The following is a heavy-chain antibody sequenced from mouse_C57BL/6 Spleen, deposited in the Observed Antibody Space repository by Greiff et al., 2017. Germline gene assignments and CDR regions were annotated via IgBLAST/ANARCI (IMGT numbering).Heavy chain of an antibody. CDR3: ARKRSPYAMDY. J-gene: IGHJ4*01. CDR1: GYTFTSYG. CDR2: IYPRSGNT. D-gene: IGHD1-1*01. V-gene: IGHV1-81*01. Sequence: QVQLQQSGAELARPGASVKLSCKASGYTFTSYGISWVKQRTGQGLEWIGEIYPRSGNTYYNEKFKGKATLTADKSSSTAYMELRSLTSEDSAVYFCARKRSPYAMDYWGQGTSVTFSS.